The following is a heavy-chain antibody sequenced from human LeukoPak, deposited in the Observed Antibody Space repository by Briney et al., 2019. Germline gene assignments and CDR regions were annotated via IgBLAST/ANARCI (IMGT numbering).Heavy chain of an antibody. V-gene: IGHV4-59*01. CDR3: ARGHAPRGYSYGTFDY. D-gene: IGHD5-18*01. J-gene: IGHJ4*02. CDR1: GGSISSYY. Sequence: PSETLSLTCTVSGGSISSYYWSWIRQPPGKGLEWIGYIYYSGSTNYNPSLKSRVTISVDTPKNQFSLKLSSVTAADTAVYYCARGHAPRGYSYGTFDYWGQGTLVTVSS. CDR2: IYYSGST.